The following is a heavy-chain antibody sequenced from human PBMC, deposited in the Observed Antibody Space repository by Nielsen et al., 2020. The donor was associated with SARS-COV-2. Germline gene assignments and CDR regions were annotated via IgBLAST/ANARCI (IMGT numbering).Heavy chain of an antibody. J-gene: IGHJ3*02. CDR2: IYSGGST. CDR1: GFTVSSNY. D-gene: IGHD4-17*01. CDR3: AIYGDYDAFDI. Sequence: GESLKISCAASGFTVSSNYMSWVRQAPGKGLEWVSVIYSGGSTYYADSVKGRFTISRHNSKNTLYLQMNSLRAEDTAVYYCAIYGDYDAFDIWGQGTMVTVSS. V-gene: IGHV3-53*04.